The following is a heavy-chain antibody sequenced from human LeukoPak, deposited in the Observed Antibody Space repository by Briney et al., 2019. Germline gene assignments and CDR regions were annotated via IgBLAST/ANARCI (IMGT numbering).Heavy chain of an antibody. J-gene: IGHJ4*02. Sequence: SETLSLTCTVSGGSISSYYWSWIRQPPGKGLEWIGYIYYSGSTNYNPSLKSRVTISVDTSKNQFSLKLSSVTAADTAVYYCARGIISGGASPFDYWGQGTLVTVSS. CDR2: IYYSGST. CDR3: ARGIISGGASPFDY. CDR1: GGSISSYY. D-gene: IGHD7-27*01. V-gene: IGHV4-59*08.